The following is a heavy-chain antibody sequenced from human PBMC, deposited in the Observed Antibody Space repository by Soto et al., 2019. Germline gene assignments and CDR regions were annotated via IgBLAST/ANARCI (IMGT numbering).Heavy chain of an antibody. CDR3: ARSGYYYPLDFDH. Sequence: GGSLRLSCAASGITHSDYGMHCVRQAPGKGLEWVAVISYAGDNKKYVDSVKGRFSISRDNSKKTLYPQMNNLRTEDAAVYYCARSGYYYPLDFDHWGQGNLVTTSS. V-gene: IGHV3-30*03. D-gene: IGHD3-22*01. CDR1: GITHSDYG. CDR2: ISYAGDNK. J-gene: IGHJ4*02.